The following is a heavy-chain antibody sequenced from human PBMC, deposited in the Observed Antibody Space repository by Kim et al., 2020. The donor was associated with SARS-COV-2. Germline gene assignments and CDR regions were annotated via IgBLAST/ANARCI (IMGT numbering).Heavy chain of an antibody. D-gene: IGHD3-22*01. V-gene: IGHV6-1*01. CDR3: ARDRQYYYDSSGYYYEGYYYYGMDV. Sequence: SQTLSLTCAISGDSVSSNSAAWNWIRQSPSRGLEWLGRTYYRSKWYNDYAVSVKSRITINPDTSKNQFSLQLNSVTPEDTAVYYCARDRQYYYDSSGYYYEGYYYYGMDVWGQGTTVTVSS. CDR1: GDSVSSNSAA. J-gene: IGHJ6*02. CDR2: TYYRSKWYN.